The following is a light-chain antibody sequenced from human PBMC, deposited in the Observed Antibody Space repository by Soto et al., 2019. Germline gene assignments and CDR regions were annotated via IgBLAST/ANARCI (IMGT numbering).Light chain of an antibody. CDR2: EAS. J-gene: IGKJ4*01. Sequence: DIQITQSPSFVSASVGDRVTITCRASQDISSWLTWYQQKPGKAPKLLIYEASSLQSGVPSRFSGGGSGTDFTLTISSLQPEDFATYYCQQSKGLPLTFGGGTKVDIK. CDR1: QDISSW. V-gene: IGKV1-12*01. CDR3: QQSKGLPLT.